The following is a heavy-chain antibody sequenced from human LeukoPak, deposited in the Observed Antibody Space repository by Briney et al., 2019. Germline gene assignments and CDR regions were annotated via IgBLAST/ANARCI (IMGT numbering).Heavy chain of an antibody. CDR1: GYTLTELS. CDR2: FDPEDGET. D-gene: IGHD2-15*01. J-gene: IGHJ6*02. Sequence: ASVKLSCKVSGYTLTELSMHWVRQAPGKGLEWMGGFDPEDGETIYAQKFQGRVTMTEDTSTDTAYMELSSLRSEDTAVYYCATDRVVVAATPLYYYGMDVWGQGTTVTVSS. V-gene: IGHV1-24*01. CDR3: ATDRVVVAATPLYYYGMDV.